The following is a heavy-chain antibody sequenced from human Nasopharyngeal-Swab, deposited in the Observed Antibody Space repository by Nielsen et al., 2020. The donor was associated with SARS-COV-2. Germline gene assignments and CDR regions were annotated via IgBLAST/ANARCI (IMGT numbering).Heavy chain of an antibody. Sequence: SETLSLTCAFYGGSFSGYYWSWIRQPPGKGLEWIGEINHSGSTNYNPSLKSRVTISVDTSKNQFSLKLSSVTAADTAVYYCARVLRYYDSSGRWRWEGDYFDYWGQGTLVTVSS. D-gene: IGHD3-22*01. V-gene: IGHV4-34*01. J-gene: IGHJ4*02. CDR3: ARVLRYYDSSGRWRWEGDYFDY. CDR1: GGSFSGYY. CDR2: INHSGST.